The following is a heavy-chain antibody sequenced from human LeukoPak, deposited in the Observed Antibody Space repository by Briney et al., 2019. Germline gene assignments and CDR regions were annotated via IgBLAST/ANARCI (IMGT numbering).Heavy chain of an antibody. V-gene: IGHV4-30-2*01. CDR2: IYHSGST. Sequence: SETLSLTCTVSGGSISSGGYYWSWIRQPPGKGLEWIGYIYHSGSTYYNPSLKSRVTISVDRSKNQCSLKLSSVTAADTAVYYCARGYGYYDSSGYYPFDYWGQGTLVTVSS. D-gene: IGHD3-22*01. CDR3: ARGYGYYDSSGYYPFDY. J-gene: IGHJ4*02. CDR1: GGSISSGGYY.